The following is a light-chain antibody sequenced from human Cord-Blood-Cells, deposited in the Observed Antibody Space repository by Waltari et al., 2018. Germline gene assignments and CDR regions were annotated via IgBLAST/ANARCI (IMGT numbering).Light chain of an antibody. CDR3: CSYAGSSTWV. Sequence: QSALTQPASVSGFPGQSITISCTGTSSDVGRYNLVSWYHQHPGKAPKLMIYEGSKRPSGVSNRFSGSKSGNTASLTISGLQAEDEADYYCCSYAGSSTWVFGGGTKLTVL. V-gene: IGLV2-23*01. CDR1: SSDVGRYNL. J-gene: IGLJ3*02. CDR2: EGS.